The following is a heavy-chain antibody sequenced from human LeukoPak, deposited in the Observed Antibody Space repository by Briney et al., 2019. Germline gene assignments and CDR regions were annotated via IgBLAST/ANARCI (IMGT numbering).Heavy chain of an antibody. Sequence: GASVKVSCKASGYTFTGYYMHWVRQAPGQGLEWMGWINPNSGATLYAQKFQGRVTMTRDTSINTAYMELSSLRSDDTAVYYCATGYTVYDSSGPNAFDIWGQGTMVTVSS. V-gene: IGHV1-2*02. CDR3: ATGYTVYDSSGPNAFDI. CDR2: INPNSGAT. J-gene: IGHJ3*02. D-gene: IGHD3-22*01. CDR1: GYTFTGYY.